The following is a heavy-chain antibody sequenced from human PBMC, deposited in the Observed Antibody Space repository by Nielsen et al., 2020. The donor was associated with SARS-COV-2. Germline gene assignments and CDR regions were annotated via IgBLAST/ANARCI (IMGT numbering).Heavy chain of an antibody. V-gene: IGHV2-70*11. D-gene: IGHD1-26*01. CDR2: IDWDDDK. J-gene: IGHJ4*02. Sequence: SGPTLVKPTQTLTLTCSFSGFSLSSTGMCVNWIRQPPGKALEWLARIDWDDDKYYSTSLKTRLAISKDTSKNQVVLTVTNMDPVDTATYYCARRTPHTRGDFDYWGQGILVTVSS. CDR3: ARRTPHTRGDFDY. CDR1: GFSLSSTGMC.